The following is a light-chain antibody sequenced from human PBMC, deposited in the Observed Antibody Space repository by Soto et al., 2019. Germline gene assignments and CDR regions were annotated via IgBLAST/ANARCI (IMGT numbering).Light chain of an antibody. V-gene: IGKV3-11*01. Sequence: EIVLTQSPATLSLSPGDTASLSCRASQSVGRNLAWYQQKPGQTPRLLIYDASNRATGIPARFSGSGSGTDFTLTISSLEPEDFAVYYCQQRSNWPLTFGGGTKVDIK. CDR1: QSVGRN. J-gene: IGKJ4*01. CDR3: QQRSNWPLT. CDR2: DAS.